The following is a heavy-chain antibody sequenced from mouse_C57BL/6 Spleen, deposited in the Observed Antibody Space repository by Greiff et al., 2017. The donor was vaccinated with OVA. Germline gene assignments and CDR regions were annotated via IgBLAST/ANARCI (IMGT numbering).Heavy chain of an antibody. CDR2: IWTGGGA. V-gene: IGHV2-9-1*01. J-gene: IGHJ4*01. CDR3: ARKPGGNYGDYYAMED. Sequence: VQRVESGPGLVAPSQSLSITCTFSGFSLTSYAISWVRHPPGKGLEWLGVIWTGGGANYNTAIKDIQNIRKDNSKSQDVLKMNNLQTDDTDRYECARKPGGNYGDYYAMEDWGKGTSVTVSS. D-gene: IGHD2-1*01. CDR1: GFSLTSYA.